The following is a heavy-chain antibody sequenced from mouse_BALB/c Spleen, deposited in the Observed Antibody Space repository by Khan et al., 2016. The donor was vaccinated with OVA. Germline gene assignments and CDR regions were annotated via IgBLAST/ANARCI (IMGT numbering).Heavy chain of an antibody. Sequence: VQLQQSGAELARPGASVKLSCKASGYTFTSYWMQWVKQRPGQGLEWIGAIYPGIGDTRYTLKFRGKATLTADKSSTTAYMQLSSLASEDSAVYYCARTGGTYDGYFGYFDVWGAGTTVTVSS. D-gene: IGHD2-3*01. J-gene: IGHJ1*01. V-gene: IGHV1-87*01. CDR2: IYPGIGDT. CDR1: GYTFTSYW. CDR3: ARTGGTYDGYFGYFDV.